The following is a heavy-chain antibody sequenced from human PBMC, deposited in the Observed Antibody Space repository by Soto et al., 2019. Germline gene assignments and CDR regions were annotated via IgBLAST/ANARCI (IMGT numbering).Heavy chain of an antibody. CDR3: ASVLKGYCSGGSCWGGNYYYYGMDV. D-gene: IGHD2-15*01. Sequence: GESLKISCKGSGYSFTSYWISWVRQMPGKGLEWMGRIDPSDSYTNYSPSFQGHVTISADKSISTAYLQWSSLKASDTAMYYCASVLKGYCSGGSCWGGNYYYYGMDVWGQGTTVTV. V-gene: IGHV5-10-1*01. CDR1: GYSFTSYW. CDR2: IDPSDSYT. J-gene: IGHJ6*02.